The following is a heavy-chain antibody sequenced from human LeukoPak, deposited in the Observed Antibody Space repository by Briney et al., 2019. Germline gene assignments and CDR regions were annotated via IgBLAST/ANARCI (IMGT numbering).Heavy chain of an antibody. D-gene: IGHD6-19*01. J-gene: IGHJ6*02. CDR3: ATEAVAAPYYYYGMDV. CDR2: IYSGGST. Sequence: GGSLRLSCAASGFTFSIYSMNWVRQAPGKGLEWVSVIYSGGSTYYADSVKGRFTISRDNSKNTLYLQMNSLRAEDTAVYYCATEAVAAPYYYYGMDVWGQGTTVTVSS. V-gene: IGHV3-53*01. CDR1: GFTFSIYS.